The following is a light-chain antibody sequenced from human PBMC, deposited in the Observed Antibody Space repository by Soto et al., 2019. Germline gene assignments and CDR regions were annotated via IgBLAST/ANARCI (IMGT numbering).Light chain of an antibody. CDR2: GAS. CDR3: QQYNNWPPWT. J-gene: IGKJ1*01. V-gene: IGKV3-15*01. CDR1: QSVSSN. Sequence: ETVLTQSRGTLSLSPGERAALSCRASQSVSSNLAWYQQKPGQAPRLLIYGASIRATGIPARFSGSGSGTDFTLTISSLQSEHFAVYYCQQYNNWPPWTFGQGTKVDIK.